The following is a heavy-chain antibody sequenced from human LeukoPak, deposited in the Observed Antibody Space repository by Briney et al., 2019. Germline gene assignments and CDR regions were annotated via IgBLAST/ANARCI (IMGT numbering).Heavy chain of an antibody. CDR2: IRGSGGST. D-gene: IGHD3-22*01. J-gene: IGHJ4*02. CDR3: AKDPYHYDSSGYYYVD. V-gene: IGHV3-23*01. Sequence: GXXLRLSCAASGFTFSSYAMSWVRQAPGKGLEWVSAIRGSGGSTYYADSVKGRVTISRDNSKNTLYLQMNSLRAEDTAVYYCAKDPYHYDSSGYYYVDWGQGTLVTVSS. CDR1: GFTFSSYA.